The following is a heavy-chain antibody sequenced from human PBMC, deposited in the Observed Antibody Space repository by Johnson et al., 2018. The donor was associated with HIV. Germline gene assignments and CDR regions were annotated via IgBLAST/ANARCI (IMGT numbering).Heavy chain of an antibody. V-gene: IGHV3-33*01. CDR3: ARDRAMGGWSIDI. Sequence: QVQLVESGGGVVQPGRSLRLSCAASGFTFSSYGMHWVRQTPGKGLEWVAFIRYDGSIKYYADSVKGRFTISRDNAKNSLYLQMNSLRAEDTALYYCARDRAMGGWSIDIWGQGTMVTVSS. D-gene: IGHD2-15*01. CDR2: IRYDGSIK. CDR1: GFTFSSYG. J-gene: IGHJ3*02.